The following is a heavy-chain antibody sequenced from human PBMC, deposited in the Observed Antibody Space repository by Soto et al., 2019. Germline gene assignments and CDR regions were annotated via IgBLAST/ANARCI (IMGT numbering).Heavy chain of an antibody. CDR2: ISYDGSNK. CDR3: ARDYYDSSGHYYFDY. V-gene: IGHV3-30*04. D-gene: IGHD3-22*01. Sequence: GGSLRLSCAASGFTFSSYAMHWVRQAPGKGLEWVAVISYDGSNKYYADSVKGRFTISRDNSKNTLYLQMNSLRAEDTAVYYCARDYYDSSGHYYFDYWGQGTLVTVSS. J-gene: IGHJ4*02. CDR1: GFTFSSYA.